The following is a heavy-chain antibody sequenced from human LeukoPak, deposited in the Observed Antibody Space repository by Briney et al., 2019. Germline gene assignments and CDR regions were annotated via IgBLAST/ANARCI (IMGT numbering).Heavy chain of an antibody. Sequence: GGSLRLSCAASGFTFSDYYMSWIRQAPGKGLEWVSYISSSGSTIYYADSVKGRFTISRDNAKNSLYLQMNSLRAEDTAVYYCARDSDSGWYIFDYWGQGTLVTVSS. V-gene: IGHV3-11*01. D-gene: IGHD6-19*01. CDR1: GFTFSDYY. CDR2: ISSSGSTI. CDR3: ARDSDSGWYIFDY. J-gene: IGHJ4*02.